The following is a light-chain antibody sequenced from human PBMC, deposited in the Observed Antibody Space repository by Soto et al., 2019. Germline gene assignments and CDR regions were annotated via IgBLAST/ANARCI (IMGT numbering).Light chain of an antibody. CDR3: CSYAGSYPYV. CDR1: SSDVGGYNY. V-gene: IGLV2-11*01. CDR2: DVS. J-gene: IGLJ1*01. Sequence: QSALTQPRSVSGSPGQSVTISCTGTSSDVGGYNYVSWYQQHPGKAPKLMIDDVSKRPSGVPDRFSGSKSGNTASLTISGLHAEDEADYYCCSYAGSYPYVFGTGTKLTVL.